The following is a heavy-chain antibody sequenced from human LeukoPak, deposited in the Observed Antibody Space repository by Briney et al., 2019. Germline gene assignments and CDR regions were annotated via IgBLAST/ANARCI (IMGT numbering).Heavy chain of an antibody. J-gene: IGHJ5*02. V-gene: IGHV3-7*01. Sequence: GGSLRLSCAASGFTFSDYYMSWIRQAPGKGLEWVANIKEDGSEKYYGDSVKGRFTIARDNAKNSLYLQMDSLRAEDTAVYYCAFNWAWGQGTLVTVSS. CDR1: GFTFSDYY. CDR2: IKEDGSEK. CDR3: AFNWA. D-gene: IGHD3-16*01.